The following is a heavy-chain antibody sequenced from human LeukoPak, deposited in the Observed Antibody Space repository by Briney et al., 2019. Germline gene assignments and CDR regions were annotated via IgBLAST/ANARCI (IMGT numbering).Heavy chain of an antibody. CDR1: GYTLTELS. D-gene: IGHD2-21*02. Sequence: ASVKVSCKVSGYTLTELSMHWVRQAPGKGLEWMGGFDPEDGETIYAQKFQGRVTMTEDTSTDTAYMELSSLRSEDTAVYYCATYLVTPRAFDIWGQGTMVTVSS. CDR2: FDPEDGET. V-gene: IGHV1-24*01. CDR3: ATYLVTPRAFDI. J-gene: IGHJ3*02.